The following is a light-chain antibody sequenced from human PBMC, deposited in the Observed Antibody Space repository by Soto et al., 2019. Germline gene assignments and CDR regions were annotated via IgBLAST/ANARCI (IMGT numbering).Light chain of an antibody. V-gene: IGLV2-14*01. CDR1: SSDVGGYNY. J-gene: IGLJ3*02. CDR3: ISYTSSSTWV. Sequence: QSVLTQPASVSGSPGQSITISCTGTSSDVGGYNYVSWYQQHPGKAPKLMIYEVSNRPSGVSDRFSGSRSGNTASLTISGLQAEDASDYYCISYTSSSTWVFGGGTKLTVL. CDR2: EVS.